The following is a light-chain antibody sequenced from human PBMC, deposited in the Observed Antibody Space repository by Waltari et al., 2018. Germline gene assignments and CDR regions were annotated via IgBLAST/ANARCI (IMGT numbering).Light chain of an antibody. CDR2: VGS. V-gene: IGKV2-28*01. CDR3: MQALQTPLT. J-gene: IGKJ4*01. CDR1: QSLLHCTGYNY. Sequence: DIVMTQSPLSLPVTPVEPASISCRSSQSLLHCTGYNYLDWYLQKPGQSPPVLFYVGSNRASGVPDRFSGSGSGTDFTLKISRVEAEDVGVYDCMQALQTPLTFGGGTKVEIK.